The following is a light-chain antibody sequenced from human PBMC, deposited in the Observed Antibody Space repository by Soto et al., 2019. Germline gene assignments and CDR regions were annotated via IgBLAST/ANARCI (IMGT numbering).Light chain of an antibody. V-gene: IGLV4-69*01. CDR2: VYNDGRH. J-gene: IGLJ2*01. CDR3: QTWGTGILV. Sequence: QLVLTQSPSASASLGASVKVTCTLSSGHSNYAIAWHQQQPEKGPRYLMKVYNDGRHTRGDGIPDRFSGSSSGAERYLTISSLQSEDEADYYCQTWGTGILVFGGGTKLTVL. CDR1: SGHSNYA.